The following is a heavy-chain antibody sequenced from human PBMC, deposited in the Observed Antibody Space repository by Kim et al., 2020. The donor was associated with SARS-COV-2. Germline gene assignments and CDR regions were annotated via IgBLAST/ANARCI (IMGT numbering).Heavy chain of an antibody. Sequence: GGSLRLSCSASGFTLSNYAMHWVRQAPGKGLEYISAVDNNGRSTYYADSVKGRFSISRDNSKNTLYLQMSSLRAEDTAVYYCVKGFCSTTSCCRAIAFDIWGQGTMVTVSS. CDR2: VDNNGRST. CDR3: VKGFCSTTSCCRAIAFDI. CDR1: GFTLSNYA. D-gene: IGHD2-2*01. J-gene: IGHJ3*02. V-gene: IGHV3-64D*06.